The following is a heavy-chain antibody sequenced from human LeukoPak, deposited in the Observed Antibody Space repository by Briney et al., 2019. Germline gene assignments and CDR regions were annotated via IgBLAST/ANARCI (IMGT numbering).Heavy chain of an antibody. Sequence: GASVKVSCKASGYTFTGYYMHWVRQAPGQGLEWMGWINPNSGVTNYAQKFQGRVTMTRDTSISTAYMELSRLRSHDTAVYYCARDPYYYDLTHWGQGTLVTVSS. V-gene: IGHV1-2*02. J-gene: IGHJ4*02. CDR1: GYTFTGYY. CDR3: ARDPYYYDLTH. CDR2: INPNSGVT. D-gene: IGHD3-22*01.